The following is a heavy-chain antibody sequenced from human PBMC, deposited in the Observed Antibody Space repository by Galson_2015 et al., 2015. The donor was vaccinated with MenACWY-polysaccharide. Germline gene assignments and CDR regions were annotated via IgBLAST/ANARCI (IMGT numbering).Heavy chain of an antibody. J-gene: IGHJ4*02. Sequence: SLRLSCAASGFTLSSYAMSWVRQAPGKGLEWVSAISGSGGSTYYADSVKGRFTISRDNSKNTLYLQMNSLRAEDTALYYCTTDRRGIVVVPAATYYWGQGTLVTVSS. CDR3: TTDRRGIVVVPAATYY. V-gene: IGHV3-23*01. CDR1: GFTLSSYA. CDR2: ISGSGGST. D-gene: IGHD2-2*01.